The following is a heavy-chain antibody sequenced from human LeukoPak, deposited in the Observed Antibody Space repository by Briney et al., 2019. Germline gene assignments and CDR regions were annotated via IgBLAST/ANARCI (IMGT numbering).Heavy chain of an antibody. CDR3: AKHGEAYGDSKTDY. Sequence: PGGSLSLSCAASGFTFSSYGMHWVRQAPGQGLERVAFIRYDGSNKYYADTVKGRFTISRDNSKNTLYLQMNSLRAEDTAIYYCAKHGEAYGDSKTDYWGQGTLVTVSS. V-gene: IGHV3-30*02. D-gene: IGHD4-17*01. CDR2: IRYDGSNK. J-gene: IGHJ4*02. CDR1: GFTFSSYG.